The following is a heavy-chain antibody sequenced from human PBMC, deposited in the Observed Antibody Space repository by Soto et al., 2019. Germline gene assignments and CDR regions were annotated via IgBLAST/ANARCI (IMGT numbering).Heavy chain of an antibody. CDR3: ASPRELGYSYFYFFTLDV. V-gene: IGHV1-2*02. CDR2: IHLNSGCT. D-gene: IGHD2-21*01. J-gene: IGHJ6*02. CDR1: GYTFTGYY. Sequence: ASVKVSCKASGYTFTGYYVHWVRQAPGHGLEWLGLIHLNSGCTNYAQSFQGRVTLTRDMTVSTVYMEMTGLSSDDPAVYYCASPRELGYSYFYFFTLDVWGQGTTVTVSS.